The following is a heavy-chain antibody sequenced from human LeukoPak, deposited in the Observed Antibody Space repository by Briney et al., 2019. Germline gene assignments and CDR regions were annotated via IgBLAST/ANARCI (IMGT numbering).Heavy chain of an antibody. V-gene: IGHV1-2*02. D-gene: IGHD1-26*01. J-gene: IGHJ4*02. Sequence: ASVKVSCKASGYTFTGYYMHWVRQAPGQGLEWMGWINPNSGGTNYAQKFQGRVTMTRDTSISTAYMELSRLRSDDTAVYYCARDTQSVGATHSFDYWGQGTLVTVSS. CDR1: GYTFTGYY. CDR3: ARDTQSVGATHSFDY. CDR2: INPNSGGT.